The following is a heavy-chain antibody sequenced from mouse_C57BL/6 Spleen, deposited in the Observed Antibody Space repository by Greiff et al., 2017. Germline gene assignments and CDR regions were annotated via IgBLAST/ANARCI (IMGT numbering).Heavy chain of an antibody. CDR3: ARDKERSWFAY. CDR2: ISYDGSN. CDR1: GYSITSGYY. V-gene: IGHV3-6*01. Sequence: EVKLQESGPGLVKPSQSLSLTCSVTGYSITSGYYWNWIRQFPGNKLEWMGYISYDGSNNYNPSLKNRISITRDTSKNQFFLKLNSVTTEDTATYYCARDKERSWFAYWGQGTLVTVSA. D-gene: IGHD1-1*01. J-gene: IGHJ3*01.